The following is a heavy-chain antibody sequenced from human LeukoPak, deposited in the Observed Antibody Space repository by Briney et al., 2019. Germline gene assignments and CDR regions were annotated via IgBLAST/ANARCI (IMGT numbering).Heavy chain of an antibody. V-gene: IGHV3-7*01. CDR2: IKQDGSEK. J-gene: IGHJ4*02. CDR3: ARDSTRYDYVWGSYRAPFDY. Sequence: GGSLILSCTASGFTFSSYWMSWVRQAPGKGLEWVANIKQDGSEKYYVDSVKGRFTISRDNAKNSLYLQMNSLRAEDTAVYYCARDSTRYDYVWGSYRAPFDYWGQGTLVTVSS. D-gene: IGHD3-16*02. CDR1: GFTFSSYW.